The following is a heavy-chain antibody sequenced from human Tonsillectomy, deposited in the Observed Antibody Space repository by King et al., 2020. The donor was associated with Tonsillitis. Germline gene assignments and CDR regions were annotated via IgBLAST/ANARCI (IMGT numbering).Heavy chain of an antibody. CDR3: ARAYCSSTSCYGYFDY. Sequence: VQLVESWGGVVQPGGSLRLSCEASGFTFSSYGIHWVRQTPGKGLEWVAVICDDESNKYYADSVKGSFTTSRYNSTNTLYLQMNSLRAEDKAVYYCARAYCSSTSCYGYFDYWGQGTLVTVSS. V-gene: IGHV3-33*01. J-gene: IGHJ4*02. D-gene: IGHD2-2*01. CDR1: GFTFSSYG. CDR2: ICDDESNK.